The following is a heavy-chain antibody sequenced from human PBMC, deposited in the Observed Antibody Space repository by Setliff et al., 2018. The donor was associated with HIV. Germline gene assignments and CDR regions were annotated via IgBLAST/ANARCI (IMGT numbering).Heavy chain of an antibody. CDR3: ARARGLQDSGYDYVLYYFDY. V-gene: IGHV4-38-2*01. J-gene: IGHJ4*02. CDR2: IYDSGHT. CDR1: GYSISSGYY. Sequence: SETLSLTCAVSGYSISSGYYWGWIRQPPGKGLEWIGNIYDSGHTFYNPSLKSRVTISVDTSKNQFSLKLTSVTAADTAVYYCARARGLQDSGYDYVLYYFDYWGQGILVTVSS. D-gene: IGHD5-12*01.